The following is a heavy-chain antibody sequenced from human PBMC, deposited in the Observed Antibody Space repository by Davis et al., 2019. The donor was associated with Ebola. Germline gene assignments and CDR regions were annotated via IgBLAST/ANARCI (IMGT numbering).Heavy chain of an antibody. CDR2: IIPIFGTA. CDR3: ARDSYRGYVPG. V-gene: IGHV1-69*06. D-gene: IGHD5-12*01. Sequence: SVKVSCKASGGTFSSFAISWVRQAPGQGLEWMGGIIPIFGTAIYAQKFQGRVTITADKSTSTAYMELSSLRSEDTAVYYCARDSYRGYVPGWGQGTLVTVSS. J-gene: IGHJ4*02. CDR1: GGTFSSFA.